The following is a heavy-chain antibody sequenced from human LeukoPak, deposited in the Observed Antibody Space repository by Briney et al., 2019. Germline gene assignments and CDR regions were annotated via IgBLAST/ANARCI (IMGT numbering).Heavy chain of an antibody. V-gene: IGHV5-51*01. D-gene: IGHD3-10*01. Sequence: GEPLKIPCKGPGYSFVNRWIGWVRQMPGKGREWMGIIYPDYSDTIYRPSFEGQVTISGDKSISTAYLQWSSLKASDSAMYYCARGSYGSGSSYNYYGMDVWGQGTMVTVSS. CDR1: GYSFVNRW. J-gene: IGHJ6*02. CDR3: ARGSYGSGSSYNYYGMDV. CDR2: IYPDYSDT.